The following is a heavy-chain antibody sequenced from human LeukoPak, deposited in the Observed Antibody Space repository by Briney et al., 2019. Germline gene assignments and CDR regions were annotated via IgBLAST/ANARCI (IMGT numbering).Heavy chain of an antibody. CDR2: LHPEDGET. CDR1: GDTLTALS. CDR3: TTGKIYCSTTSCSDDY. D-gene: IGHD2-2*01. J-gene: IGHJ4*02. V-gene: IGHV1-24*01. Sequence: GASVTVSCMVSGDTLTALSMHWVRQAPGKGLEWMGGLHPEDGETIYAQKFQGRVTMTEDTSTDTAYMELSSLRSDDTAVYYCTTGKIYCSTTSCSDDYWGQGTLVTVSS.